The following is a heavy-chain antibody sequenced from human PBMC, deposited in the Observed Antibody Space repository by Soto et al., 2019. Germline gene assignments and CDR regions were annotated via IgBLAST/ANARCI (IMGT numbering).Heavy chain of an antibody. D-gene: IGHD5-12*01. J-gene: IGHJ4*02. CDR1: GGTFSSYA. CDR3: ARLRWLQTGHYFDY. Sequence: GASVKVSCKASGGTFSSYAISWVRQAPGQGLEWMGGIIPIFGTANYAQKFQGRVTITADESTSTAYMELSSLRSEDTAVYYCARLRWLQTGHYFDYWGQGTLVTVS. CDR2: IIPIFGTA. V-gene: IGHV1-69*13.